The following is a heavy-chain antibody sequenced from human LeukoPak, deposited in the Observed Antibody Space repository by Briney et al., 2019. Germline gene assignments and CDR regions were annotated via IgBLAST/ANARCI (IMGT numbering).Heavy chain of an antibody. V-gene: IGHV3-11*01. CDR2: ISDLGDTI. Sequence: PGGSLRLSCTASGFTFSDYYMSWVRQAPGKGLEWVSYISDLGDTIYYADSVKGRFTVSRDNVKKSASLQMNSLRAEDTAVYYCTRLKAGNWGPGTLVTVSS. CDR1: GFTFSDYY. CDR3: TRLKAGN. J-gene: IGHJ4*02.